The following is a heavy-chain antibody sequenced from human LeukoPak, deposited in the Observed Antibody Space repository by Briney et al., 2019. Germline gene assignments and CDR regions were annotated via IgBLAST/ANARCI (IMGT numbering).Heavy chain of an antibody. CDR1: GFTFGDYV. J-gene: IGHJ4*02. CDR2: IRSKAYGGTT. D-gene: IGHD3-22*01. CDR3: TRDYYDRSDYYYVIDY. Sequence: PGGSLRLSCTASGFTFGDYVMSWVRQAPGKGLEWVGFIRSKAYGGTTKNAASVKGRFTIARDDSKSIAYLQMNSLKTEDTAVYYCTRDYYDRSDYYYVIDYWGQGTVVTVSS. V-gene: IGHV3-49*04.